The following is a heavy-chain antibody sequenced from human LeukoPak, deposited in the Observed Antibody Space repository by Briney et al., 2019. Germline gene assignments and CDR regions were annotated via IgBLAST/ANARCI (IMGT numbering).Heavy chain of an antibody. V-gene: IGHV4-61*01. D-gene: IGHD6-19*01. CDR2: IDYTESA. CDR1: GGSVSSNRYD. Sequence: PSQTLAPTRTVSGGSVSSNRYDWSWVRHPPGKGLDWIGFIDYTESANYDPSLKSRVPISLDTSKNQFSVKVMSVTAADTAVYYCARIPVAKTFDYWGQGTLVTVSS. J-gene: IGHJ4*02. CDR3: ARIPVAKTFDY.